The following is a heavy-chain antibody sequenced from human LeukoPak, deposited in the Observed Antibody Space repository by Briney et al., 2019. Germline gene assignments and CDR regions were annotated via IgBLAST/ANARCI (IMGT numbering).Heavy chain of an antibody. CDR3: ARDVYCSSTSCYPGNFDY. D-gene: IGHD2-2*01. J-gene: IGHJ4*02. Sequence: QTGGSLRLSCAASGFTFSSYAMHWVRQAPGKGLEGVAVISYDGSNKYYADSMKGRFTISRDNSKNTLYLQMNSLRAEDTAVYYCARDVYCSSTSCYPGNFDYWGQGTLVTVSS. CDR2: ISYDGSNK. V-gene: IGHV3-30-3*01. CDR1: GFTFSSYA.